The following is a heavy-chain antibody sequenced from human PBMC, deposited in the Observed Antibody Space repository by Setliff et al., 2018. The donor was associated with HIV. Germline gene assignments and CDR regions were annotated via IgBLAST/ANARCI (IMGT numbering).Heavy chain of an antibody. Sequence: GGSLRLSCSASGFTFNTYAMSWVRQAPGKGLEWVSVISGSGASTFYADSVKGRFTISRDNSKNTLYLQMNGLRVEDTAVYYCAKDGISGGAYPPYYFDYWGHGTLVTVSS. CDR2: ISGSGAST. CDR1: GFTFNTYA. D-gene: IGHD2-15*01. V-gene: IGHV3-23*01. CDR3: AKDGISGGAYPPYYFDY. J-gene: IGHJ4*01.